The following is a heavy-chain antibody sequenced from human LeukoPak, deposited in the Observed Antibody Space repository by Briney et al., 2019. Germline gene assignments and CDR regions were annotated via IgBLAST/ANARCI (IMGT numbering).Heavy chain of an antibody. D-gene: IGHD3-22*01. CDR3: AKDATYYYDSSGYYPGRYYYYGMDV. CDR1: GFTFSSYA. V-gene: IGHV3-23*01. CDR2: ISSGGAVT. Sequence: GGSLRLSCAASGFTFSSYAMTWVRQPPGKGLEWVSMISSGGAVTSYADSVRGRFTVSRDNSKNTLYLQMNSLRAEDTAVYYCAKDATYYYDSSGYYPGRYYYYGMDVWGQGTTVTVSS. J-gene: IGHJ6*02.